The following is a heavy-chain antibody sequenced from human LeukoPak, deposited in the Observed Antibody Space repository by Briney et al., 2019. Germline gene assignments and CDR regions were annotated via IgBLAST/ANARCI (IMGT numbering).Heavy chain of an antibody. J-gene: IGHJ4*02. D-gene: IGHD3-16*01. V-gene: IGHV3-48*01. Sequence: GGSLRLSCAASGLIFSSYSMNWVRQAPGKGLEWVSYISSSSNTIYYADSVKGRFTISRDNAKNSLYLQMNSLRAEDTAVYYCARDFFMTPDYWGQGTLVTVSS. CDR3: ARDFFMTPDY. CDR2: ISSSSNTI. CDR1: GLIFSSYS.